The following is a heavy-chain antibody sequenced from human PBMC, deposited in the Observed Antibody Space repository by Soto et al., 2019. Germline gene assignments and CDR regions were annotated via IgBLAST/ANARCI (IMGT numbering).Heavy chain of an antibody. Sequence: SVKVSCKASGYTFTSYAMHWVRQAPGQRLEWMGWINAGNGNTKYSQKFQGRVTITRDTSASTAYMELSSLRSEDTAVYYCARSRGSSDFWSGYWFDPWGQGTLVTVSS. CDR3: ARSRGSSDFWSGYWFDP. CDR1: GYTFTSYA. CDR2: INAGNGNT. J-gene: IGHJ5*02. V-gene: IGHV1-3*01. D-gene: IGHD3-3*01.